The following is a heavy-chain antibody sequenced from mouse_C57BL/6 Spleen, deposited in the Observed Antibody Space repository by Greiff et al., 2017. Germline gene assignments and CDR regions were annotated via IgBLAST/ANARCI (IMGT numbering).Heavy chain of an antibody. CDR3: TREGNYYYGSSSYYAMDY. CDR1: GFTFSSYA. V-gene: IGHV5-9-1*02. D-gene: IGHD1-1*01. CDR2: ISSGGDYI. Sequence: EVQGVESGEGLVKPGGSLKLSCAASGFTFSSYAMSWVRQTPEKRLEWVAYISSGGDYIYYADTVKGRFTISRDNARNTLYLQMSSLKSEDTAMYYCTREGNYYYGSSSYYAMDYWGQGTSVTVSS. J-gene: IGHJ4*01.